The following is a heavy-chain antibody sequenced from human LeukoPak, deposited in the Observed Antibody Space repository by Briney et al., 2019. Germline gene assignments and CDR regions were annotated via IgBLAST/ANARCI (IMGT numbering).Heavy chain of an antibody. Sequence: SETLSLTCTVSGGSISSYYWSWIRQPPGKGLEWIGYIYYSGSTNYNPSLKSRVTISVDTSKNQFSLKLSSVTAADTAVYYCARGSPYGSGSYYEGNWFDPWGQGTLVTVSS. CDR1: GGSISSYY. D-gene: IGHD3-10*01. CDR3: ARGSPYGSGSYYEGNWFDP. V-gene: IGHV4-59*01. J-gene: IGHJ5*02. CDR2: IYYSGST.